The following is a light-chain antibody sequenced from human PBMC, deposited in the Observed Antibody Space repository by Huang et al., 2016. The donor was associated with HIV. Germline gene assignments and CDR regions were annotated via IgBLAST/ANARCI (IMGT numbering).Light chain of an antibody. CDR1: QTVLYTSNNENY. J-gene: IGKJ3*01. Sequence: IVMTQSPDYLPVSLGARAAIKCKSSQTVLYTSNNENYFAWYQQRPGQPPKLLIYWASRRASGVPDRFSGSGSGTDFTLTINGLQPEDVAVYYCQQYYTTPRTFGPGTKVDIK. CDR3: QQYYTTPRT. CDR2: WAS. V-gene: IGKV4-1*01.